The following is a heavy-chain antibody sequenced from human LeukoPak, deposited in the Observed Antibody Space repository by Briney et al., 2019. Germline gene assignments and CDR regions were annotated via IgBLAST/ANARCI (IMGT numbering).Heavy chain of an antibody. Sequence: SETLSLTCTVSGGSISSYYWSWIRQPPGKGLEWIGYIYYSGSTNYNPSLKSRVTISVDTSKNQFSLKLSSVTAADTAGYYCARGLPEYGMDVWGQGTTVTVSS. CDR3: ARGLPEYGMDV. CDR1: GGSISSYY. J-gene: IGHJ6*02. CDR2: IYYSGST. V-gene: IGHV4-59*08.